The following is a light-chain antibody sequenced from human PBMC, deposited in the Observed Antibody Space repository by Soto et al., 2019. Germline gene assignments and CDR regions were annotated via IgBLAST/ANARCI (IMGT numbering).Light chain of an antibody. CDR1: QSISSK. Sequence: EIVMTQSPATLSVSPGERATLSCRASQSISSKLAWYQQKPGQAPRLLIYGASTRATGIPVRFSGSGSGTEFTLTITSLQSEDFAVYYCQQYGNSPYTFGQGTKLEIK. CDR3: QQYGNSPYT. J-gene: IGKJ2*01. CDR2: GAS. V-gene: IGKV3-15*01.